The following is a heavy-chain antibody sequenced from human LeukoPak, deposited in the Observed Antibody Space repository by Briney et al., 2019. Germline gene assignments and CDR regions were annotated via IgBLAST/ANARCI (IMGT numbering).Heavy chain of an antibody. J-gene: IGHJ4*02. CDR2: FDPQDGGT. Sequence: ASVKVSCKVSGYTLTELSMHWVRQAPGKGLEWMGGFDPQDGGTIYAQKFQGRVTMTEDTSTDTAYMELSSLRSEDTAVYYCATDLDYGGNPNNGYWGQGTLVTVSS. CDR3: ATDLDYGGNPNNGY. D-gene: IGHD4-23*01. V-gene: IGHV1-24*01. CDR1: GYTLTELS.